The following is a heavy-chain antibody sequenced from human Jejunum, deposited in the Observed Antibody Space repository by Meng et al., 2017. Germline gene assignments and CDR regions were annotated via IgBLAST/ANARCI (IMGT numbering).Heavy chain of an antibody. J-gene: IGHJ4*02. CDR1: GFTFSRYW. CDR3: VKDNSWFSFDY. Sequence: LVGSGEGLVQPGGSLRLSCAAFGFTFSRYWMHWVRQAPGKGLMWVSLINPDGSVTSYADSVKGRFTISRDNAKNTLYLQMNSLGAEDTAVYYCVKDNSWFSFDYWGQGTLVTVSS. V-gene: IGHV3-74*01. CDR2: INPDGSVT. D-gene: IGHD6-13*01.